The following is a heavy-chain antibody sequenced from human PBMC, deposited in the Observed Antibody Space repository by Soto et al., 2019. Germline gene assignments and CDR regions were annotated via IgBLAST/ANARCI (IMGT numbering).Heavy chain of an antibody. Sequence: SETLSLTCTVSGGSISSYYWSWIRQPPGKGLEWIGYIYYSGSTNYNPSLKSRVTISVDTSKNQFPLKLSSVTAADTAVYYCARETIGYGMDVWGQGTTVTVSS. J-gene: IGHJ6*02. D-gene: IGHD1-7*01. CDR2: IYYSGST. V-gene: IGHV4-59*01. CDR3: ARETIGYGMDV. CDR1: GGSISSYY.